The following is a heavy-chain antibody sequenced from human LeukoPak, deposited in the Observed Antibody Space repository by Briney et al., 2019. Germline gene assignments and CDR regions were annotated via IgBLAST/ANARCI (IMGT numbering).Heavy chain of an antibody. CDR2: INAGNGNT. J-gene: IGHJ3*02. D-gene: IGHD6-13*01. Sequence: GASVKVSCKASGYTLTSYAMHWVRQAPGQRLEWMGWINAGNGNTKYSQKFQGRVTITRDTSASTAYMELSSLRSEDTAVYYCARDGPLGSSWYGAFDIWGQGTMVTVSS. CDR1: GYTLTSYA. CDR3: ARDGPLGSSWYGAFDI. V-gene: IGHV1-3*01.